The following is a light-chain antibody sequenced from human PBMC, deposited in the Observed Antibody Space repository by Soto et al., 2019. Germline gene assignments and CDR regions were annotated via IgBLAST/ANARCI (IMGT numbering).Light chain of an antibody. V-gene: IGKV3-11*01. CDR1: QSVSSY. Sequence: EIVLTQSPATLSLSPGERATLSGRASQSVSSYLAWYQQKPGQAPRLLIYDASNRATGIPARFSGSGSGTDFNLTVSCLEPEDFALYYCQQCRNGPSGITFGQGTRLETK. CDR2: DAS. CDR3: QQCRNGPSGIT. J-gene: IGKJ5*01.